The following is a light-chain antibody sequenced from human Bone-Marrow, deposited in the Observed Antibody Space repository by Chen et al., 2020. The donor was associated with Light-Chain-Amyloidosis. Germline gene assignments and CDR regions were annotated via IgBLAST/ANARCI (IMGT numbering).Light chain of an antibody. CDR2: AAS. CDR3: LQDYDSPRT. CDR1: QGIRND. V-gene: IGKV1-6*01. J-gene: IGKJ1*01. Sequence: AIQMTQPPYSLTASVGDRVTITRRASQGIRNDLGWYQQKPGKAPKLLIYAASSLQSGVPSRFSGSGSGTDFTLTISSLQPEDFATYYCLQDYDSPRTFGQGTKVEIK.